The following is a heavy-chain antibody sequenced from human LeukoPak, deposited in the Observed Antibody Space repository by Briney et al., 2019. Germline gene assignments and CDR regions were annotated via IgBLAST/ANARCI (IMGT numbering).Heavy chain of an antibody. CDR3: AKGRPIAARHFDY. CDR1: GYTFTSYG. J-gene: IGHJ4*02. D-gene: IGHD6-6*01. CDR2: IGPYNGNT. V-gene: IGHV1-18*01. Sequence: GASVKVSCKASGYTFTSYGISWVRQAPGQGLEWMGWIGPYNGNTNYAQNLQGRVTMTTDTSTSTAYMELGSLGSDDTAVYYCAKGRPIAARHFDYWGQGTLVTVSS.